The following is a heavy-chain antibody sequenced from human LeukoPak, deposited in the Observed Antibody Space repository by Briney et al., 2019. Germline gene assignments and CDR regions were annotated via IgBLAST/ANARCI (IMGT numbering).Heavy chain of an antibody. J-gene: IGHJ4*02. Sequence: PSETLSLTCAVYGGSFSGYYWSWIRQPPGKGLEWIGEINHSGSTNYNPSLKSRVTISVDTSKNQFSLKLSSVTAADTAVYYCARGPHTGVNYYDSSGYYYWGQGTLVTVSS. D-gene: IGHD3-22*01. V-gene: IGHV4-34*01. CDR1: GGSFSGYY. CDR2: INHSGST. CDR3: ARGPHTGVNYYDSSGYYY.